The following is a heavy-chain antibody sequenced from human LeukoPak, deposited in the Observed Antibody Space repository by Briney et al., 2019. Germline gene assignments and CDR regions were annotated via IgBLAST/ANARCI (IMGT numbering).Heavy chain of an antibody. D-gene: IGHD2-2*01. CDR1: GGSISSGLYS. V-gene: IGHV4-30-2*01. CDR3: ARLQYCSGTSCYWFDP. Sequence: SQTLSLTCDVSGGSISSGLYSWSWIRQPLGKGLEWIGYIYHTGSTYYNPSLKSQVTISVDTSKNQFSLRLSSVTAADTAVYYCARLQYCSGTSCYWFDPWGQGTLVTVSS. J-gene: IGHJ5*02. CDR2: IYHTGST.